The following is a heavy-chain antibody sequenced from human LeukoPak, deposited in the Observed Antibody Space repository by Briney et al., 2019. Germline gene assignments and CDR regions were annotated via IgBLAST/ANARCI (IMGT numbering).Heavy chain of an antibody. Sequence: GGSLRLSCAASGFTVSSTYMSWVRQAPGKGLEWVSVISYDGSNKYYADSVKGRFTISRDNSKNTLYLQMNSLRAEDTAVYYCARPSGGYWGQGTLVTVSS. J-gene: IGHJ4*02. D-gene: IGHD3-10*01. CDR3: ARPSGGY. V-gene: IGHV3-30-3*01. CDR2: ISYDGSNK. CDR1: GFTVSSTY.